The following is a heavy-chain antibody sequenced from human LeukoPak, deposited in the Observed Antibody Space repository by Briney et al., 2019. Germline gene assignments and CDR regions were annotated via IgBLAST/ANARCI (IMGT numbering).Heavy chain of an antibody. Sequence: GGSLRLSCAASGFTFSSYAMSWVRQAPGNGLEWVSAISGSGGSTYYADSVKGRFTISRDNSKNTLYLQMNSLRADDTAVYYCGRRIPADGTGGTDYWGQGTLVTVSS. J-gene: IGHJ4*02. D-gene: IGHD6-13*01. CDR1: GFTFSSYA. CDR2: ISGSGGST. V-gene: IGHV3-23*01. CDR3: GRRIPADGTGGTDY.